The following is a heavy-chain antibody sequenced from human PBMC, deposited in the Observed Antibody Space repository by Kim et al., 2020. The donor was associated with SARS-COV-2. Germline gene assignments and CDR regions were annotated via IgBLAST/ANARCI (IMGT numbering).Heavy chain of an antibody. Sequence: GESLKISCTASGYSFTNYWIGWVRQMPGKDLEWMGIIYPGDSDTKYSPSFQGQVTISADESLSTGYLQWRSLKASDTATYYCARAPSGTLTPYYFDFWGQ. D-gene: IGHD1-26*01. CDR2: IYPGDSDT. J-gene: IGHJ4*02. CDR1: GYSFTNYW. CDR3: ARAPSGTLTPYYFDF. V-gene: IGHV5-51*01.